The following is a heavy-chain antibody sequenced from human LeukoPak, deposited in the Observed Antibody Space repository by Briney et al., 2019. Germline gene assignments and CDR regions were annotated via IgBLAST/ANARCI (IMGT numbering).Heavy chain of an antibody. CDR1: GGSISSYY. V-gene: IGHV4-59*01. Sequence: SETLSLTCTVSGGSISSYYWSWIRQPPGKGLEYIGCVYYSGSTNYNPSLKSRVTISVDTSKNQFSLKLSSVTAADTAVYYCARYDRSGYYSYFDYWGQGTLVTVSS. CDR3: ARYDRSGYYSYFDY. D-gene: IGHD3-22*01. CDR2: VYYSGST. J-gene: IGHJ4*02.